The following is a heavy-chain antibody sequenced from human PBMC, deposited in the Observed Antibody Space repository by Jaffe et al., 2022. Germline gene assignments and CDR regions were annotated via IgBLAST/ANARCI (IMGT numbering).Heavy chain of an antibody. D-gene: IGHD1-26*01. J-gene: IGHJ6*03. CDR1: GGSISSSNW. CDR3: ARLIVGATRRPYYYYYMDV. Sequence: QVQLQESGPGLVKPSGTLSLTCAVSGGSISSSNWWSWIRQPPGKGLEWIGEIYHSGSTNYNPSLKSRVTISVDKSKNQFSLKLSSVTAADTAVYYCARLIVGATRRPYYYYYMDVWGKGTTVTVSS. CDR2: IYHSGST. V-gene: IGHV4-4*02.